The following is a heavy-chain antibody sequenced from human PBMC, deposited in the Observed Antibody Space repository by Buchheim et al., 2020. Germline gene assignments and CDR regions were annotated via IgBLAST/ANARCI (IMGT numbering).Heavy chain of an antibody. CDR3: ASIAARLKYYYYYMDV. D-gene: IGHD6-6*01. CDR2: INHSGST. J-gene: IGHJ6*03. V-gene: IGHV4-34*01. CDR1: GGSFSGYY. Sequence: QVQLQQWGAGLLKPSETLSFTCAVYGGSFSGYYWSWIRQPPGKGLEWIGEINHSGSTNYNPSLKSRVTISVDTSKNQFSMKLSSVNAADTAVYYCASIAARLKYYYYYMDVWGKGTT.